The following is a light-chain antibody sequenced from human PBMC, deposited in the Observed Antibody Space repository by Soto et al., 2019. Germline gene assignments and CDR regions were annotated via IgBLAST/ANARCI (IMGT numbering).Light chain of an antibody. CDR3: QQYDNCPWT. J-gene: IGKJ1*01. V-gene: IGKV3-15*01. CDR2: GAA. CDR1: QTISGT. Sequence: EIVMTQSPAPLSVSPGGRATLSCRASQTISGTLAWYQQKPGQAPRLLIHGAATRAPGFPARFSGSGSGTDFTLTISSLQSEDFAVYYCQQYDNCPWTFGQGTKVEIK.